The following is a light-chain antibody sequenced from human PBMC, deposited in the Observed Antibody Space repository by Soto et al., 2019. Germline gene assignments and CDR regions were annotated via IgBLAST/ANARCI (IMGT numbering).Light chain of an antibody. CDR3: QQSYSTRWT. V-gene: IGKV1-39*01. J-gene: IGKJ1*01. CDR1: QSISSY. Sequence: DIQMTQSPSSLSASVGDRVTITCRASQSISSYLNWYQQKPGKAPKLLIYAASSLQSGVPSRCSGSGSGTDFTLTISSLQPEDFATYYCQQSYSTRWTFGQGTKVEIK. CDR2: AAS.